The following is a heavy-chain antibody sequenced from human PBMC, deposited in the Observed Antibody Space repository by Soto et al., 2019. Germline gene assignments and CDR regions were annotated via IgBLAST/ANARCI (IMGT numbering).Heavy chain of an antibody. V-gene: IGHV4-31*03. CDR2: IYLTGAV. J-gene: IGHJ5*02. CDR1: GAALNSGNYY. CDR3: ARLRIATNYYKWFDP. Sequence: SETLSLTCSVSGAALNSGNYYWSWIRQVPGKGLEWIGHIYLTGAVDYNPSLRHRITISQDTSERQFSLNLRLVTAADTAVYYCARLRIATNYYKWFDPWGEGTLVTVSS. D-gene: IGHD2-21*01.